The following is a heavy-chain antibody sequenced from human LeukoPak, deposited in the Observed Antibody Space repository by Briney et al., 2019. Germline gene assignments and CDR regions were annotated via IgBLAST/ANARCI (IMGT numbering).Heavy chain of an antibody. CDR2: ISWNSGSI. CDR3: VKGAAYHLGDAFDI. Sequence: SGGSLRLSCAASGFTFDDYAMHWVRQAPGKGLEWVSGISWNSGSIGYADSVKGRFTISRDNAKNSLYLQMNSLRAEDTALYYCVKGAAYHLGDAFDIWGQGTMVTVSS. V-gene: IGHV3-9*01. CDR1: GFTFDDYA. J-gene: IGHJ3*02. D-gene: IGHD2-15*01.